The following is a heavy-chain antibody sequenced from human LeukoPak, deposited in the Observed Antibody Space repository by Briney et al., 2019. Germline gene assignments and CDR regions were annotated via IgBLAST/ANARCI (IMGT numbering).Heavy chain of an antibody. Sequence: GGSLRLSCAASGFTFSDYGMHWVRQAPGKGLEWVAFIRYDGSNKYYADSVKGRFTVSRDNSKNTLYLQMNSLRAEDTAVYYCAKDLARSFDYWGQGTLVTVSS. V-gene: IGHV3-30*02. J-gene: IGHJ4*02. CDR2: IRYDGSNK. CDR3: AKDLARSFDY. CDR1: GFTFSDYG. D-gene: IGHD3-16*01.